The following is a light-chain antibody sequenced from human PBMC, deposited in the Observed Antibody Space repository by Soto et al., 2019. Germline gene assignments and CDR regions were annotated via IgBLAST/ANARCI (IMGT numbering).Light chain of an antibody. J-gene: IGKJ1*01. CDR1: QPVSSGY. CDR3: QQYSNSWT. Sequence: EIVLTQSPGTLSLSPGETATLSCRASQPVSSGYLAWYQQKPGQSPTLLIYGASYRAAGTPDRFSGSGFGTDFTLTIRRLEPEDFAVYYCQQYSNSWTFGQGTKE. V-gene: IGKV3-20*01. CDR2: GAS.